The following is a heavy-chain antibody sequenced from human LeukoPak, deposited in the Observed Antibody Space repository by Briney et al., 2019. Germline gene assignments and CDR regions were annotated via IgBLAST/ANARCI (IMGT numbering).Heavy chain of an antibody. CDR2: ISSRGSTI. Sequence: KPGGSLRLSCAASGFTFSDYYMSWIRQAPGKGLEWVSYISSRGSTIYYADSVKGRFTISRDNAKNSLYLQMNSLRAEDTAVYYCARDPYSGTYGDTYYYYMDVWGKGTTVTISS. D-gene: IGHD1-26*01. CDR1: GFTFSDYY. CDR3: ARDPYSGTYGDTYYYYMDV. J-gene: IGHJ6*03. V-gene: IGHV3-11*04.